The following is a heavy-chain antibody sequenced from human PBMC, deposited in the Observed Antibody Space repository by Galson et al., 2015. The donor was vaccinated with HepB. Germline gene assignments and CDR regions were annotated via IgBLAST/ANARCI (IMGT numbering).Heavy chain of an antibody. CDR1: GVTFSNYG. CDR2: ISYDGRNK. CDR3: AKDPYLYHALAGNMAGFDY. D-gene: IGHD6-19*01. V-gene: IGHV3-30*18. J-gene: IGHJ4*02. Sequence: SLRLSCAASGVTFSNYGFHWVRQAPGKGLEWVTVISYDGRNKHYADSVKGRFTISRDNSKNMVYLQMNSLRAEDTALYYCAKDPYLYHALAGNMAGFDYWGQGTPVTVSS.